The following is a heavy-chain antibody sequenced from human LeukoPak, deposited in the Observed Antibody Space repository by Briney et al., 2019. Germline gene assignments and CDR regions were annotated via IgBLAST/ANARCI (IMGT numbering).Heavy chain of an antibody. Sequence: GGSLRLSCAASGFTFSSYAMSWVRQAPGKGLEWVSAISGSGGSTYYADSVKGRFTISRDNSKNTLYLQMNSLRAEDRAVYYCAKGGGSSCYSPSDYWGQGTLVTVSS. D-gene: IGHD2-15*01. CDR3: AKGGGSSCYSPSDY. CDR2: ISGSGGST. J-gene: IGHJ4*02. V-gene: IGHV3-23*01. CDR1: GFTFSSYA.